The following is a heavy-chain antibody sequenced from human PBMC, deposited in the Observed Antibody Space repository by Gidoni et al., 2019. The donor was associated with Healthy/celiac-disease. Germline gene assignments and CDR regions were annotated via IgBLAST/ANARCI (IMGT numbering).Heavy chain of an antibody. J-gene: IGHJ4*02. V-gene: IGHV3-15*07. CDR2: IKSKTDGGTT. D-gene: IGHD6-19*01. Sequence: EVQLVESGGGLVKPGGSLRFSCAASGFTFSTAWMNWVRQAPGKGLEWVGRIKSKTDGGTTDYAAPVKGRFTISRDDSKNTLYLQMNSLKTEDTAVYYCTTSIAVAGTLDYWGQGTLVTVSS. CDR3: TTSIAVAGTLDY. CDR1: GFTFSTAW.